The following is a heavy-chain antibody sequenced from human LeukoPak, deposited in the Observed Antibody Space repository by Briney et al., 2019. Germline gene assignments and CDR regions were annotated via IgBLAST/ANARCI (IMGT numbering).Heavy chain of an antibody. CDR3: ARDRRGKDY. CDR1: TLTFSSYW. J-gene: IGHJ4*02. CDR2: IKEDGSEQ. V-gene: IGHV3-7*04. D-gene: IGHD3-10*01. Sequence: PGGSLRLSCAASTLTFSSYWMSWVRQAPGKGLEWVANIKEDGSEQYYVDSVKGRFTISGDNAKNLLYLQMNSLRAEDTAVYYCARDRRGKDYWGQGTLVTVSS.